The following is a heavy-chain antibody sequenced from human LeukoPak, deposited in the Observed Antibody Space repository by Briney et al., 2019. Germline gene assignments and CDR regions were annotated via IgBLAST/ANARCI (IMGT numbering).Heavy chain of an antibody. V-gene: IGHV4-59*08. CDR1: GGSISSYY. J-gene: IGHJ3*02. CDR2: IYDSGST. Sequence: SETLSLTCTVSGGSISSYYWLWIRQPPGKGLEGIGYIYDSGSTDYNPSLKSRVIMSVDMSKNQFSVKLSSVTAADTAVYYCARGGSIYYDSSPAAFDIWGQGTMVTVSS. CDR3: ARGGSIYYDSSPAAFDI. D-gene: IGHD3-22*01.